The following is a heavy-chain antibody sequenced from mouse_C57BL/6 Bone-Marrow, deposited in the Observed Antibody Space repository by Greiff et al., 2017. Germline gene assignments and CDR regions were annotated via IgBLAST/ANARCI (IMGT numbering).Heavy chain of an antibody. CDR1: GFNIKDDY. Sequence: EVKVVESGAELVRPGASVKLSCTASGFNIKDDYMHWVKQRPEQGLEWIGWIDPENGDTEYASKFQGKATITADTSSNTAYLQLSSLTSEDTAVYYCTKGAMDYWGQGTSVTVSS. V-gene: IGHV14-4*01. CDR3: TKGAMDY. CDR2: IDPENGDT. J-gene: IGHJ4*01.